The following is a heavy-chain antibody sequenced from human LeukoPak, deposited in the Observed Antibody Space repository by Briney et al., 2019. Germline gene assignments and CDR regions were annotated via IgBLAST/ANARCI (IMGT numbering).Heavy chain of an antibody. CDR2: INPNSGGT. CDR1: GYTFTGYY. J-gene: IGHJ6*02. V-gene: IGHV1-2*02. D-gene: IGHD2-2*01. Sequence: ASVKVSCKASGYTFTGYYMHRVRQAPGQGLEWMGWINPNSGGTNYAQKFQGRVTMTRDTSISTAYMELSRLRSDHTAVYYCARAGGYCSSTSCSPVRDGMDVWGQGTTVTVSS. CDR3: ARAGGYCSSTSCSPVRDGMDV.